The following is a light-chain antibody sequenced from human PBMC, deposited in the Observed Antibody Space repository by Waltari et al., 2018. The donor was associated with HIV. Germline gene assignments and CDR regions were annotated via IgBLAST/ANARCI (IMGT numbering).Light chain of an antibody. J-gene: IGLJ2*01. Sequence: QSALTQPPSASGSPEQSVTLSCTGTRSDIGNYAYVSWYQQHPGKAPKLLIYEGDKRPSGVPDRFSGSKSGDTASLTVSGLQAEDEADYYCASYGGRNNRVLFGGGTRLTVL. CDR1: RSDIGNYAY. V-gene: IGLV2-8*01. CDR2: EGD. CDR3: ASYGGRNNRVL.